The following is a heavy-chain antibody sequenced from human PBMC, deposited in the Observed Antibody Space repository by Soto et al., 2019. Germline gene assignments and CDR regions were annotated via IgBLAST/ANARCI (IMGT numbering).Heavy chain of an antibody. D-gene: IGHD6-6*01. CDR3: ASYPSLGSSSSPWFDP. V-gene: IGHV1-3*01. Sequence: ASVKLSCKASGYTFTSYAMHLVRQAPGQRLEWMGWINAGNGNTKYSQKIQGRVTITRDTSASTAYMELSSLRSEDTAVYYCASYPSLGSSSSPWFDPWGQGTLVTVSS. J-gene: IGHJ5*02. CDR2: INAGNGNT. CDR1: GYTFTSYA.